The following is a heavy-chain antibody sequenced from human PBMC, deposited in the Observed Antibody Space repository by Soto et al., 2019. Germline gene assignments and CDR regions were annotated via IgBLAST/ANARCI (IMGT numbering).Heavy chain of an antibody. V-gene: IGHV3-74*01. CDR3: ARPGYSNYGPGVDV. D-gene: IGHD4-4*01. CDR1: GFTFSVYW. Sequence: EVQLVESGGGLVQPGGSLRLSCAASGFTFSVYWMRWVRQAPGKGLVWVSRIDSDGSTTSYADSVKGRFTISRDNAKRTLYLQLHSLRAEDTAVYYCARPGYSNYGPGVDVWCQGTTVTVSS. CDR2: IDSDGSTT. J-gene: IGHJ6*02.